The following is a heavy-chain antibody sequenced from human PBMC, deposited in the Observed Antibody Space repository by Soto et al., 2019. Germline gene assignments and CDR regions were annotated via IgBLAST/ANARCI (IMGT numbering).Heavy chain of an antibody. D-gene: IGHD1-26*01. J-gene: IGHJ5*02. CDR1: GGSISSGGYY. CDR2: IYNSGST. V-gene: IGHV4-31*03. Sequence: QVQLQESGPGLVKPSQTLSLTCTVSGGSISSGGYYWSWIRQHPGKGLEWIGYIYNSGSTYYNPSFKSRLTFSVDTSKNQFSLKLSSVTAADTAVYYCARSTAPPGNWFDPWGQGTLVTVSS. CDR3: ARSTAPPGNWFDP.